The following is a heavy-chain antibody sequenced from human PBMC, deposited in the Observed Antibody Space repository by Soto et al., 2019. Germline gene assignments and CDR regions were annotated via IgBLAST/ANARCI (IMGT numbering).Heavy chain of an antibody. CDR2: IIPIFGTA. D-gene: IGHD3-22*01. V-gene: IGHV1-69*13. J-gene: IGHJ1*01. CDR1: GGTFSSYA. CDR3: ARDCNAQNYYDSSGYLTPNAEYFQH. Sequence: GASVKVSCKASGGTFSSYAISWVRQAPGQGLEWMGGIIPIFGTANYAQKFQGRVTITADESTSTAYMELSSLRSEDTAVYYCARDCNAQNYYDSSGYLTPNAEYFQHWGQGTLVTVSS.